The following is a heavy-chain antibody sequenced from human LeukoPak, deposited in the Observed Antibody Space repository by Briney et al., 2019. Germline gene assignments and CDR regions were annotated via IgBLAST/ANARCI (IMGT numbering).Heavy chain of an antibody. CDR1: GFTFSSYA. V-gene: IGHV3-23*01. CDR3: AASYSGYDYGFHY. Sequence: PGGSLRLSCAASGFTFSSYAMTWVRQAPGKGLEWVSTISGSGGSTYYADSVKGRFAISRDNSKNTLYLQMNSLRAEDTAVYYCAASYSGYDYGFHYWGQGTLVTVSS. CDR2: ISGSGGST. J-gene: IGHJ4*02. D-gene: IGHD5-12*01.